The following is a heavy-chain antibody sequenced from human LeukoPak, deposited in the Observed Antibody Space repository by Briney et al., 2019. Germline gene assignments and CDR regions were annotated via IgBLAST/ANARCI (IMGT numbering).Heavy chain of an antibody. V-gene: IGHV3-23*01. D-gene: IGHD6-13*01. CDR3: ARDLFIAAAGTSGFDP. Sequence: GGSLRLSCAASGFTFSTNAMTWVRQAPGKGLEWVSAISGTGHSTYYADPVKGRFTISRDNSKSTLDLQMNSLRAEDTAVYYCARDLFIAAAGTSGFDPWGQGTLVTVSS. CDR2: ISGTGHST. J-gene: IGHJ5*02. CDR1: GFTFSTNA.